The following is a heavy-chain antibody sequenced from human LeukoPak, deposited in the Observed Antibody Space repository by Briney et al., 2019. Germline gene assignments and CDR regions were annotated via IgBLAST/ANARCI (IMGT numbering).Heavy chain of an antibody. J-gene: IGHJ4*02. Sequence: GRSLRLSCAASGFTFSSYAIHWVRQAPGKGLEWVAVISYDGSNKYYADSVKGRFTISRDNSKNTLYLQMNSLRAEDTAVYYCARGFMTGDYWGQGTLVTVSS. D-gene: IGHD3-9*01. CDR2: ISYDGSNK. V-gene: IGHV3-30-3*01. CDR3: ARGFMTGDY. CDR1: GFTFSSYA.